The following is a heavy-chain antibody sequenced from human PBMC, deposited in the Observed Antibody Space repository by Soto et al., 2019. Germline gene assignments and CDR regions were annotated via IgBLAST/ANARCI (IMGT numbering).Heavy chain of an antibody. CDR3: ARQHPLDSRVWFT. CDR2: IYPRDSDT. V-gene: IGHV5-51*01. J-gene: IGHJ4*02. CDR1: GDSFTGFW. D-gene: IGHD6-19*01. Sequence: PGESLKISCKVSGDSFTGFWIGWVRQMPGKGLEWLGGIYPRDSDTRYSPSFQGQVTISADKSLSTAYLQWNSLQASDTAIYYCARQHPLDSRVWFTWGQGTLVTVSS.